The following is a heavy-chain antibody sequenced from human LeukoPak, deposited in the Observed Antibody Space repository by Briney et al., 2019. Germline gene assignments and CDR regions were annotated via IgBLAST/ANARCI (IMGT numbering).Heavy chain of an antibody. CDR3: AQERKYNYYMDV. J-gene: IGHJ6*03. Sequence: SETLSLTCTVSGGSISSGNSYWNWIRQPAGKGLEWIGRIFTSGSTNYSPSLKSRVTISVDTSKNQFSLNLNSVTAADTAVYCCAQERKYNYYMDVWGKGTTVIISS. CDR2: IFTSGST. CDR1: GGSISSGNSY. V-gene: IGHV4-61*02.